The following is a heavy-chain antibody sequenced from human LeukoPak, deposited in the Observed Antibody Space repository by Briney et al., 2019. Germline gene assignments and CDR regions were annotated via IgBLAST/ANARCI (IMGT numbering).Heavy chain of an antibody. Sequence: SETLSLTCAVYGGSFSGYYWGWIRQPPGKGLEWIGNIYYSGSTYYNASLQSRVTISIDMSKNEFSLRLNSVTAADTAMYYCAKSGGYGLIDYWGQGTLVTVSS. J-gene: IGHJ4*02. D-gene: IGHD1-26*01. CDR2: IYYSGST. CDR3: AKSGGYGLIDY. CDR1: GGSFSGYY. V-gene: IGHV4-34*01.